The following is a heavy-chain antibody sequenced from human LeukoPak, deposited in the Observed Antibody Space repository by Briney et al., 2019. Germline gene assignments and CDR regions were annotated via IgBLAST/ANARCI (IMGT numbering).Heavy chain of an antibody. V-gene: IGHV1-8*01. Sequence: ASVRVSCKASGYTFTSYDINWVRQATGQGLEWMGWMNPNSGNTGYAQKFQGRVTMTRNTSISTAYMELRSLKSDDTAVYYCARGRPLRFLEWLDVWGKGTTVTVSS. D-gene: IGHD3-3*01. CDR3: ARGRPLRFLEWLDV. J-gene: IGHJ6*04. CDR1: GYTFTSYD. CDR2: MNPNSGNT.